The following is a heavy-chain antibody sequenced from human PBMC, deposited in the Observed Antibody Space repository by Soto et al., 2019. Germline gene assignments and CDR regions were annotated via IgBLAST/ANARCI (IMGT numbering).Heavy chain of an antibody. J-gene: IGHJ4*02. CDR2: IYSSGNS. CDR1: GFTVSSNY. V-gene: IGHV3-66*01. Sequence: EVQLVESGGGLVQPGGSLRLSCAASGFTVSSNYMSWVRQAPGKGLEWVSVIYSSGNSYYADSVKGRFIISRDNSKNTRFLHMKTLRAEVTAGYYCSEELPTDSGYFANWGQGSLVTVSS. D-gene: IGHD3-22*01. CDR3: SEELPTDSGYFAN.